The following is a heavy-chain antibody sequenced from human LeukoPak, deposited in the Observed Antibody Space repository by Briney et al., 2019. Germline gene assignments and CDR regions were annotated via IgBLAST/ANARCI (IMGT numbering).Heavy chain of an antibody. CDR3: ARGEKGSSSGSINY. Sequence: SETLSLTCTVSGGSINSGTYYWSWIRQPAGKGLEWIGRMYTSGSTNYNPSLESRVTISVDTSKNQFSLKLSSVTAADTAVYYCARGEKGSSSGSINYWGQGTLVTVSS. D-gene: IGHD6-6*01. CDR1: GGSINSGTYY. V-gene: IGHV4-61*02. CDR2: MYTSGST. J-gene: IGHJ4*02.